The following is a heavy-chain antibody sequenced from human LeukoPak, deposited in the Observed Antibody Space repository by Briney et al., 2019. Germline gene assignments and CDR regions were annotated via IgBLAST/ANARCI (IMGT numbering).Heavy chain of an antibody. D-gene: IGHD1-14*01. V-gene: IGHV4-34*01. Sequence: SETLSLTCAVSGGSFRGFYWGWIRQSPGRGLEWIGEINHSGSTNYNPSLESRVSISVDTSKNQFSLKLTSVTAADTAVYYCARDPRYQLLGFWYFDLWGRGTLVTVSS. CDR2: INHSGST. CDR3: ARDPRYQLLGFWYFDL. CDR1: GGSFRGFY. J-gene: IGHJ2*01.